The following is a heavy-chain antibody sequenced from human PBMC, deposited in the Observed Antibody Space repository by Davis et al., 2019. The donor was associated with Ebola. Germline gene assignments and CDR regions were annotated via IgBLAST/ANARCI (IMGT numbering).Heavy chain of an antibody. CDR3: ARDPVTDLAVLSYFDP. V-gene: IGHV1-69*13. Sequence: AASVKVSCKIFGGTFGSYAISWVRQAPGQGLEWMGGIIPIFRTSNYAQKFQGRVTITADESTSTAYMELSSLRHDDTAVYYCARDPVTDLAVLSYFDPWGQGTLVTVSS. CDR1: GGTFGSYA. CDR2: IIPIFRTS. J-gene: IGHJ5*02. D-gene: IGHD6-19*01.